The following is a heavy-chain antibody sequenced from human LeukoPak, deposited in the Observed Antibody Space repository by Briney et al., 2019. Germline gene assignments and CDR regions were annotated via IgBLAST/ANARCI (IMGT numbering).Heavy chain of an antibody. CDR2: IYYSGST. D-gene: IGHD3-3*01. V-gene: IGHV4-61*01. J-gene: IGHJ6*02. CDR3: ARDNYDFWSGALDV. Sequence: PSETLSLTCTVSGGSISSSSYYWSWIRQPPGKGLEWIGYIYYSGSTNYNPSLKSRVTISVDTSKNQFSLKLSSVTAADTAVYYCARDNYDFWSGALDVWGQGTTVTVSS. CDR1: GGSISSSSYY.